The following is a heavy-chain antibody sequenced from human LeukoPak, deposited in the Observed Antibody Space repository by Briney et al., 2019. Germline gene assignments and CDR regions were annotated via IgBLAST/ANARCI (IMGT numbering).Heavy chain of an antibody. Sequence: GGSLRLSCAASGLTFSNYCVHWVRQAPGNGREWVAFIRYDGSNKYYADSVNGRFTISRDNSKTTLYLQMNRLRAEDTAVYYCAKPYSSAYYFDYWGQGSQVTVSS. CDR1: GLTFSNYC. CDR2: IRYDGSNK. J-gene: IGHJ4*02. D-gene: IGHD6-19*01. CDR3: AKPYSSAYYFDY. V-gene: IGHV3-30*02.